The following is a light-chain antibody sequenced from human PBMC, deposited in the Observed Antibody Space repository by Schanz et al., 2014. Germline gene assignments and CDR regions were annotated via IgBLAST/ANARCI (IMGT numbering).Light chain of an antibody. CDR1: QSVSSW. CDR3: QQYNSYSLT. Sequence: DIQMTQSPSALSASVGDTVTITCRASQSVSSWLAWYQQKPGKAPKLLIYDASSLESGVPSRFSVSGSGTEFTLTISSLQPDDFATYYCQQYNSYSLTFGGGTKVEIK. J-gene: IGKJ4*01. V-gene: IGKV1-5*01. CDR2: DAS.